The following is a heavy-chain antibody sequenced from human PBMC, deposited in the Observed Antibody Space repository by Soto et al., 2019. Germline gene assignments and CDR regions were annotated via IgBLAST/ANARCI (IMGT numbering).Heavy chain of an antibody. D-gene: IGHD2-8*01. CDR1: GFTFSNYA. CDR2: ISGNGDRT. V-gene: IGHV3-23*01. J-gene: IGHJ4*02. Sequence: GGSLRLSCAASGFTFSNYAMTWARQAPGKGLEWVSSISGNGDRTYYADSVKGRFTISRDNFKSTLYLQMNSLRADDSAVYYCANWVEGTMVYFDYWGLGTLVTVSS. CDR3: ANWVEGTMVYFDY.